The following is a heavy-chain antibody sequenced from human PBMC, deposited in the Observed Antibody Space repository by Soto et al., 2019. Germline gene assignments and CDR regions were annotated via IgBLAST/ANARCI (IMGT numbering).Heavy chain of an antibody. CDR2: ISSSSSTI. Sequence: EVQLVESGGGLVQPGGSLRLSCVSSGFSFSAFSMNWVRQAPGKGLEWVSYISSSSSTIYYADSVKGRLTISRDNAKNSLFLQMDSLRDEDTAVYYCAREGGRHCSPTGCYNAFDIWGQGTMVTVSS. D-gene: IGHD2-2*02. CDR1: GFSFSAFS. V-gene: IGHV3-48*02. CDR3: AREGGRHCSPTGCYNAFDI. J-gene: IGHJ3*02.